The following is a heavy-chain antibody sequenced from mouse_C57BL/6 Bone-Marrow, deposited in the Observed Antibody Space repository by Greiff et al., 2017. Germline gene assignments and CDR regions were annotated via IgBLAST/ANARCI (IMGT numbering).Heavy chain of an antibody. CDR1: GFTFSDYG. J-gene: IGHJ3*01. Sequence: EVQGVESGGGLVKPRGSLKLSCAASGFTFSDYGMHWVRQAPEKGLEWVAYISSGSSTIYYADTVKGRFTISRDNAKNTLFLQMTSLRSEDTAMYYCARKRLRRTGVAYWGQGTLVTVSA. CDR3: ARKRLRRTGVAY. V-gene: IGHV5-17*01. D-gene: IGHD2-4*01. CDR2: ISSGSSTI.